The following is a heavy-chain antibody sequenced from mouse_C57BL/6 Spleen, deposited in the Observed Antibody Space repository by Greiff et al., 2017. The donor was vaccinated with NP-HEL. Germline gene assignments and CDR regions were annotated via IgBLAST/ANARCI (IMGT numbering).Heavy chain of an antibody. D-gene: IGHD1-1*01. CDR1: GYTFTDYY. CDR3: ARNYYGSSHDY. CDR2: INPNNGGT. J-gene: IGHJ2*01. V-gene: IGHV1-26*01. Sequence: EVQLQQSGPELVKPGASVKISCKASGYTFTDYYMNWVKQSHGKSLEWIGDINPNNGGTSYNQKFKGKATLTVDKSSSTAYMELRSLTSEDSAVYYCARNYYGSSHDYWGQGTTLTVSS.